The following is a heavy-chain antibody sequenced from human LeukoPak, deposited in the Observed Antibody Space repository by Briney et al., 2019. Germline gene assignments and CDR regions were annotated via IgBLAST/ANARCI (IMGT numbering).Heavy chain of an antibody. D-gene: IGHD4-23*01. CDR3: ARESPVAYYMDV. V-gene: IGHV4-39*07. J-gene: IGHJ6*03. Sequence: PSETLSLTCTVSGASISSTTYYWGWIRQPPRKGLEWIASIYYSGSTYYNPSLKSRVTISVDTSKNQFSLKLSSVTAADTAVYYCARESPVAYYMDVWGKGTTVTVSS. CDR2: IYYSGST. CDR1: GASISSTTYY.